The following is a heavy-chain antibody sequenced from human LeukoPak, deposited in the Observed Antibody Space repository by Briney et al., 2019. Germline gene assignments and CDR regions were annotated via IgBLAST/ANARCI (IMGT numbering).Heavy chain of an antibody. V-gene: IGHV3-30*02. J-gene: IGHJ4*02. Sequence: HPGGSLRLSCAASGFTFSSYGMHWVRQAPGKGLEWVAFIRYDGSDKYYADSVKGRFTISRDNSKNTLYLQMNSLRAEDTAAYYCANLPILGSGSYYTDYWGQGTLVTVSS. D-gene: IGHD3-10*01. CDR3: ANLPILGSGSYYTDY. CDR2: IRYDGSDK. CDR1: GFTFSSYG.